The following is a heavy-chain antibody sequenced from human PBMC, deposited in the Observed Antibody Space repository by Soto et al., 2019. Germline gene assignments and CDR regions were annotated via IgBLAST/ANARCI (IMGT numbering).Heavy chain of an antibody. CDR2: INHSGST. D-gene: IGHD3-9*01. V-gene: IGHV4-34*01. CDR1: GGSFSGYY. CDR3: ARRAYYDILTGYPSGDPYFDY. J-gene: IGHJ4*02. Sequence: SETLSLTCAVYGGSFSGYYWSWIRQPPGKGLEWIGEINHSGSTNYNPSLKSRVTISVDTSKNQFSLKLSSVTAADTAVYYCARRAYYDILTGYPSGDPYFDYWGQGTLVTVSS.